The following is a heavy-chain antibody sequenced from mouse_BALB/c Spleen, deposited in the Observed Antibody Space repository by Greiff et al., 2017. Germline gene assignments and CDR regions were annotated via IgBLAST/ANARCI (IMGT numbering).Heavy chain of an antibody. CDR1: GFSLTSYG. J-gene: IGHJ3*01. CDR2: IWAGGST. V-gene: IGHV2-9*02. CDR3: ARDSQLGREFAY. Sequence: VKLMESGPGLVAPSQSLSITCTVSGFSLTSYGVHWVRQPPGKGLEWLGVIWAGGSTNYNSALMSRLSISKDNSKSQVFLKMNSLQTDDTAMYYCARDSQLGREFAYWGQGTLVTVSA. D-gene: IGHD4-1*02.